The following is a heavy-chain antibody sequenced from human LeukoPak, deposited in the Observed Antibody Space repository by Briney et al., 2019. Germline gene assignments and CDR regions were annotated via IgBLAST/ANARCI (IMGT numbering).Heavy chain of an antibody. V-gene: IGHV3-30*18. CDR2: ISYDGSNK. Sequence: GGSLRLSCAASGSTFSSYVLHWVRQAPGKGLEWVAVISYDGSNKYYADSVKGRFTISRDNSKNTLYLQMNSLRAEDTAVYYCAKLGGKEQLVHYGMDVWGQGTTVTVSS. D-gene: IGHD6-6*01. J-gene: IGHJ6*02. CDR1: GSTFSSYV. CDR3: AKLGGKEQLVHYGMDV.